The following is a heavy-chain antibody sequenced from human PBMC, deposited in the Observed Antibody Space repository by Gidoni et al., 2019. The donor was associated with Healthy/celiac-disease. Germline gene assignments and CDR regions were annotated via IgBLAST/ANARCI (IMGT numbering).Heavy chain of an antibody. Sequence: QVQLVQSGAEVKKPGASVKVSCKASGYTFTSYYMHWVRQAPGQGLEWMGIINPSGGSTSYAQKFQGRVTMTRDTSTSTVYMELSSLRSEDTAVYYCATATDILTGSNAFDIWGQGTNGHRLF. V-gene: IGHV1-46*01. CDR3: ATATDILTGSNAFDI. CDR2: INPSGGST. J-gene: IGHJ3*02. CDR1: GYTFTSYY. D-gene: IGHD3-9*01.